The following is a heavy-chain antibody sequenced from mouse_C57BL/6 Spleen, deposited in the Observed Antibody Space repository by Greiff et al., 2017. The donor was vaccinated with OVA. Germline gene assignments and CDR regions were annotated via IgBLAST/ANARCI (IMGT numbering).Heavy chain of an antibody. V-gene: IGHV1-5*01. Sequence: SGTVLARPGASVKMSCKTSGYTFTSYWMHWVKQRPGQGLEWIGAIYPGNSDTSYNQKFKGKAKLTAVTSASTAYMELSSLTNEGSAVYYCTGYYFGSSYNWYFDVWGTGTTVTVSS. J-gene: IGHJ1*03. CDR3: TGYYFGSSYNWYFDV. CDR1: GYTFTSYW. CDR2: IYPGNSDT. D-gene: IGHD1-1*01.